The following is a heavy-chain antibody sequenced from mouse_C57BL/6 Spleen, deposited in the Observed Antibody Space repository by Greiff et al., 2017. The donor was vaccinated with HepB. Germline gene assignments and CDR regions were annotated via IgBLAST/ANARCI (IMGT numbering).Heavy chain of an antibody. D-gene: IGHD2-4*01. V-gene: IGHV1-78*01. J-gene: IGHJ4*01. CDR1: GYTFTDHT. CDR3: ARSEDYDGPYYAMDY. CDR2: IYPRDGST. Sequence: VQLQQSDAELVKPGASVKISCTVSGYTFTDHTIHWMQQRPEQGLEWIGYIYPRDGSTKYNEKFKGKATLTADKSYSTAYMQLNSLTSEDAAVYCCARSEDYDGPYYAMDYWGQGTSVTVSS.